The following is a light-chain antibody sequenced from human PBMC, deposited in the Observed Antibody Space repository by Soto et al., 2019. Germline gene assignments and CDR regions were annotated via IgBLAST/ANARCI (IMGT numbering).Light chain of an antibody. J-gene: IGKJ1*01. CDR3: QQYGSSPRVT. Sequence: EIVLIQSPGTLALSPGERATLSCRASQSVSSSYLAWYQQKPGQAPRLLIYGASSRATGIPDRFSGSGSGTDFTLTISRLEPEDFAVYYCQQYGSSPRVTFGQGTKVDIK. CDR2: GAS. CDR1: QSVSSSY. V-gene: IGKV3-20*01.